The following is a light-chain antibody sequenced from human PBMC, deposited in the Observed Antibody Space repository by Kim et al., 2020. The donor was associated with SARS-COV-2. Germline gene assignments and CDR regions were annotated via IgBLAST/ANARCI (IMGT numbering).Light chain of an antibody. V-gene: IGKV1-27*01. Sequence: ASVGDRDTITCRASQGISNSLAWYRQKPGKVPMLLIYGASTLQSGVPSRFSGSGSGTDFTLTISSLQPEDAATYYCQKYNRAPWTFGQGTKVDIK. CDR2: GAS. CDR1: QGISNS. CDR3: QKYNRAPWT. J-gene: IGKJ1*01.